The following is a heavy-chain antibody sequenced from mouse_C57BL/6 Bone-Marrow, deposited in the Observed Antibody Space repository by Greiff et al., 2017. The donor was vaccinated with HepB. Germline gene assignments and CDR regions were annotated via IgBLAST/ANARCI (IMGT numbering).Heavy chain of an antibody. CDR3: ARAYYDYGWFAY. Sequence: QVQLQQSGAELARPGASVKLSCKASGYTFTSYGISWVKQSTGQGLEWIGEIYPRSGNTYYNEKFKGKATLTADKSSSTAYMELRSLTSEDSAVYFCARAYYDYGWFAYWGQGTLVTVSA. J-gene: IGHJ3*01. CDR1: GYTFTSYG. V-gene: IGHV1-81*01. CDR2: IYPRSGNT. D-gene: IGHD2-4*01.